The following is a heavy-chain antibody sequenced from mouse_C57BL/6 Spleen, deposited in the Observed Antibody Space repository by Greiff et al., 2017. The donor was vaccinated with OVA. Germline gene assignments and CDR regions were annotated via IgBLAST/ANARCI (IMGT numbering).Heavy chain of an antibody. D-gene: IGHD1-1*01. J-gene: IGHJ4*01. Sequence: QVQLQQSGAELVMPGASVKLSCKASGYTFTSYWMHWVKQRPGQGLEWIGEIDPSDSYTNYNQKFKGKSTLTVDKSSSTAYMQLSSLTSEDSAVYYCARAGSSYAMDYWGQGTSVTVSS. V-gene: IGHV1-69*01. CDR2: IDPSDSYT. CDR3: ARAGSSYAMDY. CDR1: GYTFTSYW.